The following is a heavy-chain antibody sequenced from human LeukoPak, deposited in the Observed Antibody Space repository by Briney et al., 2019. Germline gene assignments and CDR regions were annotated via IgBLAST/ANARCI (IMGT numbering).Heavy chain of an antibody. CDR3: ATGVSGYYAFDY. V-gene: IGHV1-2*02. Sequence: ASVKVSCKASGYTFTSYYIHWVRQAPGQGLEWMGWINPNSGGTNYAQKFQGSVTMTRDTSITTAYMELSSLRSDDTAVYYCATGVSGYYAFDYWGQGTPVTVSS. D-gene: IGHD3-22*01. CDR2: INPNSGGT. J-gene: IGHJ4*02. CDR1: GYTFTSYY.